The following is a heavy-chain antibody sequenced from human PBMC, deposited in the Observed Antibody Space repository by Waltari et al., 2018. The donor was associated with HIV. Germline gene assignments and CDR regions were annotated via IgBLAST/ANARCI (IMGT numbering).Heavy chain of an antibody. CDR3: ARDRVVVVPAAMDV. D-gene: IGHD2-2*01. J-gene: IGHJ6*02. CDR2: ISGSGSAI. V-gene: IGHV3-11*04. Sequence: QVQLVEAGGGLVKPGGSMKLSCAASGFTFSDDYMSWIRQAPGKGLESVAYISGSGSAIYYADSVKGRFTISRDNAKNSLYLQMSSLRAEDTAVYYCARDRVVVVPAAMDVWGQGTTVTVSS. CDR1: GFTFSDDY.